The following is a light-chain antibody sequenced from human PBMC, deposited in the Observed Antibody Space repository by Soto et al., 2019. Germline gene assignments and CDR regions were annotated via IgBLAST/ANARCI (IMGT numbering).Light chain of an antibody. CDR1: QSVSSNY. J-gene: IGKJ3*01. CDR2: GAS. CDR3: QQYCSSPPEFT. V-gene: IGKV3-20*01. Sequence: EIVLTQSPGTLSLSPGERDTLSCRASQSVSSNYLAWYQQRPGQAPRLLIFGASYRATGIPDRFSGSGAGTDFTLTISRLEPEDFAAYYCQQYCSSPPEFTFGPGTKGDSK.